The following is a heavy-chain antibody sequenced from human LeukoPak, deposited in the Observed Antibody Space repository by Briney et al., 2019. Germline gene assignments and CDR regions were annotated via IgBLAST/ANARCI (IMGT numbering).Heavy chain of an antibody. CDR3: AREPFTCSGGSCYPKNWFDP. Sequence: SETLFLTCTVSSGSISSGTYYWSWIRQPAGKGLEWIGRIYSSGSTNYSPSLKSRVTISVDTSKNQFSLKLSSVTAADTAVYYCAREPFTCSGGSCYPKNWFDPWGQGTLVTVSS. J-gene: IGHJ5*02. V-gene: IGHV4-61*02. CDR1: SGSISSGTYY. D-gene: IGHD2-15*01. CDR2: IYSSGST.